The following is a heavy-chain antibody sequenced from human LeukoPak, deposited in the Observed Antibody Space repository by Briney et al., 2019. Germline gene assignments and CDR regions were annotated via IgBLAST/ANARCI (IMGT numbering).Heavy chain of an antibody. CDR3: AAGYSSGWYDY. Sequence: GGSLRLSCAASGFTFDDYAMHWVRQAPGKGLEWVANIKQDGSEKYYVDSVKGRFTISRDNAKNSLYLQMNSLRAEDTAVYYCAAGYSSGWYDYWGQGTLVTVSS. D-gene: IGHD6-19*01. V-gene: IGHV3-7*01. CDR1: GFTFDDYA. CDR2: IKQDGSEK. J-gene: IGHJ4*02.